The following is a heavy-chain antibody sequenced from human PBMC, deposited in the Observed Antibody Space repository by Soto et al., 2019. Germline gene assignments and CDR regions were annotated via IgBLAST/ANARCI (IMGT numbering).Heavy chain of an antibody. CDR1: GFTFSSYE. D-gene: IGHD3-16*01. V-gene: IGHV3-48*03. J-gene: IGHJ4*02. CDR3: SRGPWGEGYFDY. Sequence: GGSLRLSCAASGFTFSSYEMNWVRQAPGKGLEWVSYISSSGSTIYYADSVKGRFSISRDNAKNSLYLQMNSLRAEDTAVYYCSRGPWGEGYFDYWGQGTLVTVSS. CDR2: ISSSGSTI.